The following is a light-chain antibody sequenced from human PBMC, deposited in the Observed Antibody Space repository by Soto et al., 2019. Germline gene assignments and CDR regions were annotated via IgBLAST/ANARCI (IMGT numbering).Light chain of an antibody. Sequence: IVMTQSPLSLPVTPGEPASISCRSSQSLMYSNGYNYLDWYLQKPGQSPQILIYLGSNRSSGVTDRFSGSGSGTDFTLKISRLEAEDVGIYYCRQTLETPFTFGSGTTVEI. J-gene: IGKJ3*01. CDR3: RQTLETPFT. V-gene: IGKV2-28*01. CDR1: QSLMYSNGYNY. CDR2: LGS.